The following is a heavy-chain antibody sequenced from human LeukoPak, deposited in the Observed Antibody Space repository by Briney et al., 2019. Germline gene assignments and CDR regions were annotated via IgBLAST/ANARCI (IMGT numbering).Heavy chain of an antibody. V-gene: IGHV3-30*04. CDR3: ARDAYCSRTSCYGNYYYYYMDV. D-gene: IGHD2-2*01. J-gene: IGHJ6*03. CDR1: GFTFTSYA. Sequence: GRSLRLSCAASGFTFTSYAMHWVRQAPGKGLEWVAVISYDGSNDYYADSVKGRFTISRDNSKNTLYLQMNSLRAEDTAVYYCARDAYCSRTSCYGNYYYYYMDVWGKGTTVTVSS. CDR2: ISYDGSND.